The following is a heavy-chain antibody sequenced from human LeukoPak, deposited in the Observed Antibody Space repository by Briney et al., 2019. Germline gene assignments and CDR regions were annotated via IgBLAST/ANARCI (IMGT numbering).Heavy chain of an antibody. CDR3: TRTSYGSGSYSDY. J-gene: IGHJ4*02. V-gene: IGHV3-7*01. CDR1: GFTFSSYW. CDR2: IKKDGTEK. D-gene: IGHD3-10*01. Sequence: PGGSLRLSCAGSGFTFSSYWMSWVRQAPGKGLEWVANIKKDGTEKKYADSVKGRFTISTDNSKNTLYLQMNSLRAEDTAVYYCTRTSYGSGSYSDYWGQGTLVTVSS.